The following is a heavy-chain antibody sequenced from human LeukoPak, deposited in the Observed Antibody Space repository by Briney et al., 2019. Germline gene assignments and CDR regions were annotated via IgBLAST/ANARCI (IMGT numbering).Heavy chain of an antibody. J-gene: IGHJ6*04. CDR2: ISGSGGST. CDR1: GFTFSSYA. Sequence: GGSLRLSCAASGFTFSSYAMSWVRQAPGKGLEWVSAISGSGGSTYYADSVKGRFTISRDNSKNTLYLQMNSLRAEDTAVYYCAKQMGGSGGYYYISWGKGTTVTVSS. CDR3: AKQMGGSGGYYYIS. V-gene: IGHV3-23*01. D-gene: IGHD3-10*01.